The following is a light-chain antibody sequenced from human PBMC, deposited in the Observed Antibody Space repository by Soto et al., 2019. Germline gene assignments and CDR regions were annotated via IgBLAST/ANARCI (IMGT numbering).Light chain of an antibody. CDR3: QSYDSFSDVV. CDR2: EDN. CDR1: SGSIASNY. V-gene: IGLV6-57*03. Sequence: NFMLTQPHSVSESPGKTVTISCTRSSGSIASNYVQWYQQRPGSAPTTVIYEDNQRPSGVPDRFSGSIDSSSNSASLTISGLKTEDEADYYCQSYDSFSDVVFGGGTKLTVL. J-gene: IGLJ2*01.